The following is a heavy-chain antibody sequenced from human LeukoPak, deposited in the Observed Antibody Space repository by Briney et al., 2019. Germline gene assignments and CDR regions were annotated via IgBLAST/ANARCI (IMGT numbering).Heavy chain of an antibody. D-gene: IGHD5-18*01. Sequence: PGGSLRLSCAASGFIFSSYWMNWVRQAPGKGLEWVANIKEDGSEKYYVDSVKGRFTISRDNAKNSLYLQMNSLRAEDTAVYYCARDVDPAATGNYYGMDVWGQGTTVTVSS. CDR1: GFIFSSYW. J-gene: IGHJ6*02. CDR3: ARDVDPAATGNYYGMDV. V-gene: IGHV3-7*01. CDR2: IKEDGSEK.